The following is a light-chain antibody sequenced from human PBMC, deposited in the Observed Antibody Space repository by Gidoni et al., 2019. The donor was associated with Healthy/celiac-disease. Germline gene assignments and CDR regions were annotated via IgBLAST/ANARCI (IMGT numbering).Light chain of an antibody. CDR1: QTIDDW. V-gene: IGKV1-5*03. CDR3: QEYRTFS. Sequence: DTQMPQSPPTLSASVGDRVTITCRASQTIDDWVAWYQQKPGKVPNLLIYKASNLEFGVPSRFSGSGSGTEFTITISSLQHDDVASYYCQEYRTFSFGQGTKLKIK. J-gene: IGKJ2*01. CDR2: KAS.